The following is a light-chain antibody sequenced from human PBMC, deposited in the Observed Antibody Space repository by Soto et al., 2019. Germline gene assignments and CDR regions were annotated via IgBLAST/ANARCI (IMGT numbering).Light chain of an antibody. J-gene: IGKJ3*01. CDR3: LQKYFYPCT. CDR2: AAS. Sequence: AIPMTQAQSSLSASVGDRVTITCRASQGIRNDLDSFQQKPGKAPKLLIYAASNLQSGVPARFSGSGSGTDFTLTISSLQPEDFATYYCLQKYFYPCTFGPGTKVDIK. V-gene: IGKV1-6*01. CDR1: QGIRND.